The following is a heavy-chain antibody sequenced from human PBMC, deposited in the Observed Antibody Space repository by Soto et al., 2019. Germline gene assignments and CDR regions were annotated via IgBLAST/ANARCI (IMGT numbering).Heavy chain of an antibody. J-gene: IGHJ4*02. CDR3: AKDHASIAARLDY. CDR1: GFTFDDYA. Sequence: EVELVESGGGLVQPGRSLRLSCAASGFTFDDYAMHWVRQAPGKGLEWVSGISWNSGSVDYADSVKGRFTISRDNAKNSPYLQMNSLRADDTALYYCAKDHASIAARLDYWGQGTLVTVSS. V-gene: IGHV3-9*01. CDR2: ISWNSGSV. D-gene: IGHD6-6*01.